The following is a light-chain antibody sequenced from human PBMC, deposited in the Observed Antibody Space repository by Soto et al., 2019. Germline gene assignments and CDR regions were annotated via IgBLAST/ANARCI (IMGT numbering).Light chain of an antibody. Sequence: QSALTQPRSVSGSPGQSVTISCTGTSSDVGGYDYVSWYQQHPGKAPKLMIYDVTKRPSGVPDRFSGSKSGNTASLTISGLQPEDEADYYCCSYAGSDTRDVVFGGGTKLTVL. CDR1: SSDVGGYDY. CDR2: DVT. V-gene: IGLV2-11*01. J-gene: IGLJ2*01. CDR3: CSYAGSDTRDVV.